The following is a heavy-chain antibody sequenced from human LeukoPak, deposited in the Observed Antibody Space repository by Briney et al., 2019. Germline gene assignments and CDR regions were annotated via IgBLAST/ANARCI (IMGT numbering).Heavy chain of an antibody. CDR2: ISNTGGST. CDR3: AKDSHDDFWSGYWFDL. J-gene: IGHJ5*02. D-gene: IGHD3-3*01. V-gene: IGHV3-23*01. CDR1: GFSFNTYA. Sequence: PGGSLRLSCAASGFSFNTYAMSWVRQAPGKGLEWVSAISNTGGSTYYADSVKGRFTASRDSSKNTLYLQMNSLRAEDTAVYFCAKDSHDDFWSGYWFDLWGQGTLVTVSS.